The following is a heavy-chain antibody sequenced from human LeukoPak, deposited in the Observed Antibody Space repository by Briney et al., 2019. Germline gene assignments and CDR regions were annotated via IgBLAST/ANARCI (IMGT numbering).Heavy chain of an antibody. CDR3: ARGFSSWYYYYYYMDV. D-gene: IGHD6-13*01. CDR2: MNPNSGNT. Sequence: ASVKVSCKASGYTFTSYDINWVRQATGQGLEWMGWMNPNSGNTGYEQKFQGRVTMTRNTSISTAYMELSSLRSEDTAVYYCARGFSSWYYYYYYMDVWGKGTTVTVSS. V-gene: IGHV1-8*01. J-gene: IGHJ6*03. CDR1: GYTFTSYD.